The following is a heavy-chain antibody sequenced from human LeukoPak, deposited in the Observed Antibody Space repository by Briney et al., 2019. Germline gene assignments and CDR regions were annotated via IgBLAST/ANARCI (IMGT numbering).Heavy chain of an antibody. CDR1: GFTFSSYS. D-gene: IGHD3-16*02. Sequence: GGSLRLSCAASGFTFSSYSMNWVRQAPGKGLEGVSSISSSSSYIYYADSVKGRFTISRDNAKNSLYLQMNSLRAEDTAVYYCARDPKADYDYVWGSYRYNYYYMDVWGKGTTVTVSS. CDR2: ISSSSSYI. CDR3: ARDPKADYDYVWGSYRYNYYYMDV. V-gene: IGHV3-21*01. J-gene: IGHJ6*03.